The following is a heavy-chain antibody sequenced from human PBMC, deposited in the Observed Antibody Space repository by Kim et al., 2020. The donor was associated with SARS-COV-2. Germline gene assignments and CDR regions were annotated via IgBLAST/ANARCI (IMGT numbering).Heavy chain of an antibody. D-gene: IGHD2-8*02. CDR1: GFIFSSYA. J-gene: IGHJ3*01. CDR2: VSGSGNST. V-gene: IGHV3-23*01. CDR3: AQGPYCTGNTCYNVCAF. Sequence: GGSLRLSCAASGFIFSSYAMSWVRQAPGKGLEWVSAVSGSGNSTYYAVSVKGRFAISRDNSKNTLYLQMNSLRAEDTAGYYCAQGPYCTGNTCYNVCAF.